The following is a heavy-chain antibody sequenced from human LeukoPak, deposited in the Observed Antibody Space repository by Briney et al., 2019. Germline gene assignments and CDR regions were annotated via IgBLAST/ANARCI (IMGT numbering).Heavy chain of an antibody. CDR3: ARDRGSGWSFDP. J-gene: IGHJ5*02. CDR1: GGSISSGSYF. V-gene: IGHV4-61*02. CDR2: IYTSGST. D-gene: IGHD6-19*01. Sequence: PSETLSLTRTVSGGSISSGSYFWSWIRQPAGKGLEWIGRIYTSGSTNYNPSLKSRVTISVDTSKNQFSLKLSSVTAADTVMYYCARDRGSGWSFDPWGQGTQVTVSS.